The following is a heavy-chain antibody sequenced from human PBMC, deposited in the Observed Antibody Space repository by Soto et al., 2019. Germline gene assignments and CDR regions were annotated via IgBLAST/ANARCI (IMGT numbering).Heavy chain of an antibody. CDR1: GGAIISSSYY. V-gene: IGHV4-39*01. CDR3: ARSERRHYGGYYFDY. J-gene: IGHJ4*02. D-gene: IGHD4-17*01. Sequence: SETLSLTCTVSGGAIISSSYYFFCIRQRPGKGLEWIGSIYYSGSTYYNPSLKSRVTISVDTSKNQFSLKLSSVTAADTAVYYCARSERRHYGGYYFDYWGQGTLVTVSS. CDR2: IYYSGST.